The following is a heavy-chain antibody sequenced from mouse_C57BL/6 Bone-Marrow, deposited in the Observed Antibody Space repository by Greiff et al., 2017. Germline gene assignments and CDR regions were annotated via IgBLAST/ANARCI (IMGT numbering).Heavy chain of an antibody. J-gene: IGHJ3*01. Sequence: QVQLQQSGAELARPGASVKLSCKASGYTFTSYGISWVKQRPGQGLEWIGEIYPRSGNTYYNEKFKGKATLTADKSSSTAYMELRSLTSEDSAVYFCARRYYYGEEFAYWGQGTLVTVSA. CDR2: IYPRSGNT. CDR1: GYTFTSYG. CDR3: ARRYYYGEEFAY. D-gene: IGHD1-1*01. V-gene: IGHV1-81*01.